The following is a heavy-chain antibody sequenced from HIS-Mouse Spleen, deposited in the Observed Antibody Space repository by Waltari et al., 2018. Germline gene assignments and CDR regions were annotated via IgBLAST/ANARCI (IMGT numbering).Heavy chain of an antibody. V-gene: IGHV4-39*07. Sequence: QLQLQESGPGLVKPSETLSLTCTVSGGSISSSSYYWGWIRQPPGKGLEWIGSIYYSGSTYYNPSLKSRVTISVDTSKNQFSLKLSSVTAADTALYYCAKERRVGATGDYGMDVWGQGTTVTVSS. CDR3: AKERRVGATGDYGMDV. CDR1: GGSISSSSYY. CDR2: IYYSGST. D-gene: IGHD1-26*01. J-gene: IGHJ6*02.